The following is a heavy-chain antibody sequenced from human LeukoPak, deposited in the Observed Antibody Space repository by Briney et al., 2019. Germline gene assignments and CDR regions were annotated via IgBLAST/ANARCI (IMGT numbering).Heavy chain of an antibody. Sequence: SETLSLTCAVYGGSFSGYYWRWIRQPPGKGLEWIGEINHSGSTNYNPSLKSRVTISVDTSKNQFSLKLSSVTAADTAVYYCARESRSWYYFDYWGQGTLVTVSS. CDR2: INHSGST. D-gene: IGHD6-13*01. CDR1: GGSFSGYY. V-gene: IGHV4-34*01. CDR3: ARESRSWYYFDY. J-gene: IGHJ4*02.